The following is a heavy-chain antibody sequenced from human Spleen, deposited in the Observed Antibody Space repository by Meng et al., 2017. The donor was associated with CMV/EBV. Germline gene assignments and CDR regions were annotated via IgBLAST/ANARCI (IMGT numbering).Heavy chain of an antibody. CDR1: GGSISSSSYY. CDR3: ARDWKRIQGGWFDP. D-gene: IGHD5-18*01. CDR2: IYYSGST. Sequence: LPGAGQGLVKPSETLSLPCPVAGGSISSSSYYWGWIRQPPGKGLEWIGSIYYSGSTYYNPSLKSRVTISVDTSKNQFSLKLSSVTAADTAVYYCARDWKRIQGGWFDPWGQGTLVTVSS. J-gene: IGHJ5*02. V-gene: IGHV4-39*07.